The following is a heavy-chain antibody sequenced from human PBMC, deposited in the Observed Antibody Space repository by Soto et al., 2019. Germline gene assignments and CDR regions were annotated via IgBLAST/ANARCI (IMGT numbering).Heavy chain of an antibody. J-gene: IGHJ3*01. Sequence: DVQLVESGGGLIQPGESLRLSCAAVGLTISGKKYVAWVHQAPGKGLEWVSALYDVDGSFYADSVTGRFTTSSDSSKTTVYLKMNDLRPDDTAVYYCATWHEREHAFDVWGQGTTVTISS. CDR1: GLTISGKKY. CDR2: LYDVDGS. CDR3: ATWHEREHAFDV. V-gene: IGHV3-53*01. D-gene: IGHD1-1*01.